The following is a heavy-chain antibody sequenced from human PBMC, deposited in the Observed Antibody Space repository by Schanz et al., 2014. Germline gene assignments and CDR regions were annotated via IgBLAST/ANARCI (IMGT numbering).Heavy chain of an antibody. CDR1: GFSFSDYG. D-gene: IGHD3-10*01. CDR2: ISYHGSER. Sequence: QVQLVESGGGVVQPGRSLRLSCAGSGFSFSDYGMHWVRQAPGRGLEWVAVISYHGSERYYADSVKGRFAISRDNSKNTLYLQMNSLRAEDTAIYYCAKEEMGIGAHELDYWGQGTLVTVSS. J-gene: IGHJ4*02. V-gene: IGHV3-30*18. CDR3: AKEEMGIGAHELDY.